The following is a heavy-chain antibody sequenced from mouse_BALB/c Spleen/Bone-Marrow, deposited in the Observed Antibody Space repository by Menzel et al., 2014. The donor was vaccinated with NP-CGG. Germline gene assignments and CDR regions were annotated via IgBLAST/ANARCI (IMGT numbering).Heavy chain of an antibody. CDR2: IDPANGNT. Sequence: EVQLQQSGAELVKPGASVKLSCTASGFNIKDTYMHWVKQRPEQGLEWIGRIDPANGNTKYDPKFQGKATITADTSSNTAYLQLNRLTSEDAAVYYCARYYYGSRYYFDHWGQGIPLTVSS. CDR3: ARYYYGSRYYFDH. CDR1: GFNIKDTY. V-gene: IGHV14-3*02. J-gene: IGHJ2*01. D-gene: IGHD1-1*01.